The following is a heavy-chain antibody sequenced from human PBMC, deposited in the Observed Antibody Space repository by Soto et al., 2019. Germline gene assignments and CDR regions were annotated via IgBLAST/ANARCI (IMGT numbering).Heavy chain of an antibody. CDR3: AKDSAIVVVPAAMRGFPFDY. J-gene: IGHJ4*02. Sequence: EVQLLESGGGLVQPGGSLRLSCAASGFTFSSYAMSWVRQAPGKGLEWVSAISGSGGSTYYADSVKGRFTISRDNSKNTLYLQMNSLRAEDTAVYYCAKDSAIVVVPAAMRGFPFDYWGQGTLVTVSS. CDR2: ISGSGGST. V-gene: IGHV3-23*01. CDR1: GFTFSSYA. D-gene: IGHD2-2*01.